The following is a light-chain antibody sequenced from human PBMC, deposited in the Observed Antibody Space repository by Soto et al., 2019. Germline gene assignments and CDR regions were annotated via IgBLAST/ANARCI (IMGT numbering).Light chain of an antibody. V-gene: IGKV3-20*01. J-gene: IGKJ1*01. CDR2: GAS. Sequence: DIVLTQAPATLSLSPGGRATLSCRASQSVSSYLAWYQQKPGQAPRLLIYGASNRATGIPDRFSGSGSGTDFTLTISRLEPEDFAVYYCQQYGSSGTFGQGTKVDIK. CDR3: QQYGSSGT. CDR1: QSVSSY.